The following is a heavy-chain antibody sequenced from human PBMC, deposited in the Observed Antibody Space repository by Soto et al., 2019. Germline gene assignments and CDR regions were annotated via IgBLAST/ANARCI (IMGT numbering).Heavy chain of an antibody. CDR1: GYTFNGYN. V-gene: IGHV1-2*04. D-gene: IGHD6-13*01. CDR2: INPNSGGT. CDR3: ARPYSSSWPSDAFDI. J-gene: IGHJ3*02. Sequence: QVQLVQSGAEVKKPGASVKVSCKASGYTFNGYNMHWVRQAPGQGPEWMGWINPNSGGTNYAQKFQGWITMTRDTSFSTAYMELSRMRSDDTAVYYCARPYSSSWPSDAFDIWGQWKMVTVSS.